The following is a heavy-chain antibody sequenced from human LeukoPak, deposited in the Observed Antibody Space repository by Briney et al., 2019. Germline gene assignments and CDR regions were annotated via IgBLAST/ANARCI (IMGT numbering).Heavy chain of an antibody. CDR3: AREGPYYYGMDV. V-gene: IGHV3-48*04. CDR2: ISSSGSTI. Sequence: GGFLRLSCAASGFTFNYYWMNWVRQAPGKGLEWVSYISSSGSTIHYADSVKGRFTISRDNAKNSLYLQMNSLRAEDTAVYYCAREGPYYYGMDVWGQGTTVTVSS. J-gene: IGHJ6*02. CDR1: GFTFNYYW.